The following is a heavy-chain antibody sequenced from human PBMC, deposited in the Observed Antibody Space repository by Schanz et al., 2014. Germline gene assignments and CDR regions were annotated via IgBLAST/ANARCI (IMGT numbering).Heavy chain of an antibody. CDR3: ARGTDWNLHY. Sequence: EVQLVESGGGLVKPGGSLRLSCAASGFTFSNYAMTWVRQAPGKGLEWVSGISGSGGSTYYADSVKGRFTISRDNSKTTLSLQMNSLRAGDTAVYYCARGTDWNLHYWGQGALVTVSS. J-gene: IGHJ4*02. V-gene: IGHV3-23*04. CDR1: GFTFSNYA. D-gene: IGHD1-1*01. CDR2: ISGSGGST.